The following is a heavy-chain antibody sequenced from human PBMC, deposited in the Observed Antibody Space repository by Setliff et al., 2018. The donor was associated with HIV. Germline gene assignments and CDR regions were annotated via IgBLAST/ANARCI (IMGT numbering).Heavy chain of an antibody. CDR1: GGSISSYY. Sequence: PETLSLTCTVSGGSISSYYWSWIRQPPGKGLEWIGYIYYSGSTNYNPSLKSRVTISVDTSTNQFSLKLSSVTAADTAVYYCARDRGSGWYGYFQHWGQGTLVTVSS. CDR2: IYYSGST. J-gene: IGHJ1*01. V-gene: IGHV4-59*01. D-gene: IGHD6-19*01. CDR3: ARDRGSGWYGYFQH.